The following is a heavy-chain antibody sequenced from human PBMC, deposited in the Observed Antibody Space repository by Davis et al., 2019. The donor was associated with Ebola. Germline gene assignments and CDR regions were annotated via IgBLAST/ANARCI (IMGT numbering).Heavy chain of an antibody. CDR1: GFTFSSYA. Sequence: PGGSLRLSCAASGFTFSSYAMTWVRQAPGKGLEWVSGISGSGGSTYYADSVKGRFTISRDNSRNTLYLQMNSLRPEDTAIYYCARNDFWSTFDYWGQGTLVTVSS. J-gene: IGHJ4*02. V-gene: IGHV3-23*01. CDR3: ARNDFWSTFDY. CDR2: ISGSGGST. D-gene: IGHD3-3*01.